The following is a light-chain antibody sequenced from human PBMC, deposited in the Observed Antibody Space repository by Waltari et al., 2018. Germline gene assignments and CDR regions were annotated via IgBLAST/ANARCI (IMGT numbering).Light chain of an antibody. V-gene: IGKV4-1*01. J-gene: IGKJ4*01. Sequence: DIVMTQSPDSLAVSLGEWATINCKSSQSVLYSSNNKNYLAWYQQKPGQPPRLLIYWAPTRESGVPDRVSGSGSETDFTLTISSLQAEDVAVYYCQQYYSTPPLTFGGGTKVEIK. CDR2: WAP. CDR3: QQYYSTPPLT. CDR1: QSVLYSSNNKNY.